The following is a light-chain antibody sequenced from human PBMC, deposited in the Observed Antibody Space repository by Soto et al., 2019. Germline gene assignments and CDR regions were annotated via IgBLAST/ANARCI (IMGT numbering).Light chain of an antibody. CDR3: AAWDDSLSLL. J-gene: IGLJ2*01. CDR2: RDN. Sequence: QSVLTQPPSASGTPGQRVTISCSGSSSNIGSNYVYWYQQFPGTAPKLLIYRDNHRPSGVPDRFSGSKSGTSASLAISGLRSEDEADYYCAAWDDSLSLLFGGGTKVTVL. V-gene: IGLV1-47*01. CDR1: SSNIGSNY.